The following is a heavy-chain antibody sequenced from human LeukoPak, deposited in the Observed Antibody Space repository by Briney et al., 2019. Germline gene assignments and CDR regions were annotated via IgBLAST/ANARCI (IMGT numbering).Heavy chain of an antibody. Sequence: GGSLRLSCAASGFTFSSYGMHWVRQAPGKGVEWVAVIWYDGSNKYYADSVKGRFTISRDNSKNTLYLQMNSLRAEDTAVYYCARIWFGETPIGMDVWGQGTTVTVSS. CDR1: GFTFSSYG. D-gene: IGHD3-10*01. CDR2: IWYDGSNK. V-gene: IGHV3-33*01. CDR3: ARIWFGETPIGMDV. J-gene: IGHJ6*02.